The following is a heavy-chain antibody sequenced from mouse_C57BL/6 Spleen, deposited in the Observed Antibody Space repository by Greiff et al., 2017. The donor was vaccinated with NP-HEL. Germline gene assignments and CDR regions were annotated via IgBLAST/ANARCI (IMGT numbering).Heavy chain of an antibody. V-gene: IGHV5-4*01. D-gene: IGHD6-5*01. Sequence: EVKLVESGGGLVKPGGSLKLSCAASGFTFSSYAMSWVRQTPEKRLEWVATISDGGSYTYYPDNVKGRFTISRDNAKNNLYLQMSHLKSEDTAMYYCAREPTMDYWGQGTSVTVSS. J-gene: IGHJ4*01. CDR3: AREPTMDY. CDR2: ISDGGSYT. CDR1: GFTFSSYA.